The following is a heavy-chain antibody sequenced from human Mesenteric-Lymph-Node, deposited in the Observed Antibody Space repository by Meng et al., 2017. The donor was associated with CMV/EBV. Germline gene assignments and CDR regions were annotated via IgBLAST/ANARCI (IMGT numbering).Heavy chain of an antibody. CDR1: GFTFNRHG. CDR3: GRDSYGMDV. V-gene: IGHV3-30*19. Sequence: GGSLRLSCAASGFTFNRHGMHWVRQAPGKGPEWVAVIWYDGGTKYYADSVKGRFTISRDNSKNMLYLQMNSLRAEDTAVYYCGRDSYGMDVWGQGTTVTVSS. CDR2: IWYDGGTK. J-gene: IGHJ6*02.